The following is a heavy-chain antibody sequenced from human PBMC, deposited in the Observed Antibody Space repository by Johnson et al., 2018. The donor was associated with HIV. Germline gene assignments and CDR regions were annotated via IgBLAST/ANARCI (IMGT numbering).Heavy chain of an antibody. Sequence: VQLVESGGGLVQPGRSLRLSCAASGFTFDDYAMHWVRQAPGKGLEWVSGINWNGGSTGYADSVKGRFTISRDNAKNSLYLQMNSLRAEDTAVYYCASAKSGSFDAFDIWGQGTMVTVSS. CDR1: GFTFDDYA. V-gene: IGHV3-20*04. CDR3: ASAKSGSFDAFDI. D-gene: IGHD1-26*01. J-gene: IGHJ3*02. CDR2: INWNGGST.